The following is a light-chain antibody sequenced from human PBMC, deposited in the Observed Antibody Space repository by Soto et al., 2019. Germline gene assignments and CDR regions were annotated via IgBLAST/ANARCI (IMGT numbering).Light chain of an antibody. CDR3: QSCDSSLSAL. J-gene: IGLJ2*01. CDR2: DNI. V-gene: IGLV1-40*01. CDR1: SSNIGAGYD. Sequence: QSVLTQPPSVSGAPGQRVTISCTGNSSNIGAGYDVYWYQQLPGTAPKLLIYDNINRPSGVPDRFSGSKSGTSASLAITGLQAEDEADYYRQSCDSSLSALFGGGTKLTVL.